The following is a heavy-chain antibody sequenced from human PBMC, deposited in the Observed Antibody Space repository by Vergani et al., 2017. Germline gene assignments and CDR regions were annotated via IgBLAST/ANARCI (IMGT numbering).Heavy chain of an antibody. V-gene: IGHV3-33*01. CDR1: GFTFSSYG. J-gene: IGHJ3*02. Sequence: QVQLVESGGGVVQPGRSLRLSCAASGFTFSSYGMHWVRQAPGKGLEWVTVIWYDGSNKYYADSVKGRFTISRDNSKTTLYLQMNSLRAEDTAVYYCARDGKKSAFDIWGQGTMVTVSS. CDR2: IWYDGSNK. D-gene: IGHD1-14*01. CDR3: ARDGKKSAFDI.